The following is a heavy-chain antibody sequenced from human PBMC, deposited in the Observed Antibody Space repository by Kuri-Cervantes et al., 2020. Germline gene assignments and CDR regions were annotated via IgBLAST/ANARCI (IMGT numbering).Heavy chain of an antibody. Sequence: SETLSLTCTVSGGSVSSGSYYWSWIRQPPGKGLEWIGYIYYSGSTYYNPSLKSRVTISVDTSKNQFSLKLSSVTAADTAVYYCARHIGPLENWFDPWGQGTLVTVSS. CDR3: ARHIGPLENWFDP. D-gene: IGHD5-12*01. J-gene: IGHJ5*02. CDR2: IYYSGST. CDR1: GGSVSSGSYY. V-gene: IGHV4-61*01.